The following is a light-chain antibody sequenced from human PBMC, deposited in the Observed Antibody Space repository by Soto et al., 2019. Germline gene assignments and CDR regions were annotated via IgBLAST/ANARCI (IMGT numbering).Light chain of an antibody. CDR1: RNDVGRYNY. Sequence: QSALTQPASVSGSPGQSITISCTGTRNDVGRYNYVSWYQQHPGKAPKLIISDVSNRPSGVSNRFSGSRSGNTASLTISGLQAEDEANYYCSSYATSSNVLFGGGTQLTVL. V-gene: IGLV2-14*01. CDR2: DVS. J-gene: IGLJ2*01. CDR3: SSYATSSNVL.